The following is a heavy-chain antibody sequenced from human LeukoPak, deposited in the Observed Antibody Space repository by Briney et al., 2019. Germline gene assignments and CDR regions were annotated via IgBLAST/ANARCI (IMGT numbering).Heavy chain of an antibody. D-gene: IGHD2-8*02. CDR2: ISSSSSYI. CDR3: ATYRQVLLPFES. CDR1: GFTFSSYT. V-gene: IGHV3-21*04. J-gene: IGHJ4*02. Sequence: GGSLRLSCAASGFTFSSYTMNWVRQAPGKGLEWVSSISSSSSYIYYADSVKGRFTISRDNSKSTLSLQMNSLRAEDTAIYYCATYRQVLLPFESWGQGTLVTVSS.